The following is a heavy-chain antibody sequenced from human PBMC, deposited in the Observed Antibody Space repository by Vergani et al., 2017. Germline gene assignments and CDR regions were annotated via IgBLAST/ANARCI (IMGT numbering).Heavy chain of an antibody. CDR3: ARVFHSSLAYCGGDCSLDY. CDR1: GYTFTSYA. D-gene: IGHD2-21*01. Sequence: QVQLVQSGAEVKKPGASVKVSCKASGYTFTSYAMHWVRQAPGQRLEWMGWINTGNGNTKYSQKFQGRVTITRDTSASTAYMELSSLRSDDTAVYYCARVFHSSLAYCGGDCSLDYWGQGTLVTVSS. CDR2: INTGNGNT. V-gene: IGHV1-3*04. J-gene: IGHJ4*02.